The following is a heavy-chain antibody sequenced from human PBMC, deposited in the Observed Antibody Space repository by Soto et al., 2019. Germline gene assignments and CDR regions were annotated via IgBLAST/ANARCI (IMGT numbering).Heavy chain of an antibody. CDR2: ITGSGDST. D-gene: IGHD6-19*01. CDR1: GFTFSSHA. J-gene: IGHJ4*02. V-gene: IGHV3-23*01. CDR3: AKDLQFSGWLSAQTFDY. Sequence: EVQLLESGGGLVQPGGSLRLSCAVSGFTFSSHAMSWVRQAPGKGLECVSSITGSGDSTYYADSEKGRFTISRDKSKSTLYLQMNSLRAEDTAVYYSAKDLQFSGWLSAQTFDYWGQGTQVTVSS.